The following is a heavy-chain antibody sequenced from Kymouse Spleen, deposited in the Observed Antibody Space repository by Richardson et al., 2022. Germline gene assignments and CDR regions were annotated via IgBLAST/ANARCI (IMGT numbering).Heavy chain of an antibody. V-gene: IGHV3-9*01. CDR2: ISWNSGSI. CDR1: GFTFDDYA. Sequence: EVQLVESGGGLVQPGRSLRLSCAASGFTFDDYAMHWVRQAPGKGLEWVSGISWNSGSIGYADSVKGRFTISRDNAKNSLYLQMNSLRAEDTALYYCAKDIKVTLYYYGMDVWGQGTTVTVSS. CDR3: AKDIKVTLYYYGMDV. J-gene: IGHJ6*02. D-gene: IGHD5-18,IGHD3-10*01,IGHD3-16*02.